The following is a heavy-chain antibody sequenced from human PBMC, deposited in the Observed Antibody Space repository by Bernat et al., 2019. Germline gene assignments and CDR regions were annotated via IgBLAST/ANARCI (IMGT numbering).Heavy chain of an antibody. CDR3: ASRTVTRPNDAFDI. Sequence: EVQLVDSGGGLVQPGGSLRLSCVASGFTFSSHWMSWVRQAPGKGLQWVASINPDGRQTRYVDSVKGRFTVSRDNAKNLLFLEMNNLRAEDTAVYYCASRTVTRPNDAFDIWGQGTMVTVSS. CDR2: INPDGRQT. D-gene: IGHD4-11*01. CDR1: GFTFSSHW. J-gene: IGHJ3*02. V-gene: IGHV3-7*01.